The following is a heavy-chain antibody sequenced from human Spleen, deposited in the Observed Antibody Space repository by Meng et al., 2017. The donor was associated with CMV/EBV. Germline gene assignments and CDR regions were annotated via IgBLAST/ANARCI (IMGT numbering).Heavy chain of an antibody. D-gene: IGHD3-3*01. J-gene: IGHJ4*02. CDR2: ISGSNGKT. CDR3: VRDGFGVINPY. CDR1: GYTFTSDG. V-gene: IGHV1-18*01. Sequence: SCKASGYTFTSDGLSWGRQAPGQGLEWMGYISGSNGKTNYAQKVQGRVTMTTDTSTTTAYMELRSLRSDDTAIYYCVRDGFGVINPYWGQGTLVTVSS.